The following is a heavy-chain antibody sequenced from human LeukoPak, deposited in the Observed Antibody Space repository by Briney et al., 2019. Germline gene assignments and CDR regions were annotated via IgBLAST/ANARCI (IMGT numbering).Heavy chain of an antibody. CDR2: INPNSGGA. CDR3: ARDGILSTKNAFDI. V-gene: IGHV1-2*02. J-gene: IGHJ3*02. Sequence: ASVKVSCKASGYTFTSYDINWVRQAPGQGLECMGWINPNSGGATYAPKFHGRLTMTRDTSISTAYMELSSLGSDDTAVYFCARDGILSTKNAFDIWGQGTMVTVSS. D-gene: IGHD5/OR15-5a*01. CDR1: GYTFTSYD.